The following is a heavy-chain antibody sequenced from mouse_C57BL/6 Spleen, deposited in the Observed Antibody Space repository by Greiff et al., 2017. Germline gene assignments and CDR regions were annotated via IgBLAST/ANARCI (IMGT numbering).Heavy chain of an antibody. J-gene: IGHJ1*03. Sequence: QVQLQQPGAELVKPGASVKVSCKASGYTFTSYWLEWVKQRPGHGLEWIGEILPGSGSTNYNEKFKGKATFTAATSSNTAYMQLSSLTTEDSAIYYCARPYYGSSPRYFDVWGTGTTVTVSS. CDR1: GYTFTSYW. D-gene: IGHD1-1*01. CDR3: ARPYYGSSPRYFDV. V-gene: IGHV1-9*01. CDR2: ILPGSGST.